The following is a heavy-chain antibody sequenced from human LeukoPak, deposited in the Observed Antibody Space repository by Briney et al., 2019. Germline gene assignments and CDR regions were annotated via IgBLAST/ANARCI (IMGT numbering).Heavy chain of an antibody. CDR1: GFTFSSYS. D-gene: IGHD5-12*01. V-gene: IGHV3-21*01. Sequence: GGSLRLSCAASGFTFSSYSMNWVRRAPGKGLEWVSSISSSSSYIYYADSVKGRFTISRDNAKNSLYLQMNSLRAEDTAVYYCAREYSGYDFDYWGQGTLVTVSS. CDR2: ISSSSSYI. J-gene: IGHJ4*02. CDR3: AREYSGYDFDY.